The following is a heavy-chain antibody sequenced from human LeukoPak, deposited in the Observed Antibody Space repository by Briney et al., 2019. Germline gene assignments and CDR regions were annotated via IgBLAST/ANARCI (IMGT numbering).Heavy chain of an antibody. D-gene: IGHD3-9*01. CDR1: VYTFTSYG. J-gene: IGHJ4*02. CDR3: ASARAGYFDWLLNY. V-gene: IGHV1-18*01. CDR2: ISAYNGKT. Sequence: VASVTVSFKASVYTFTSYGISWVRQALGQGLDWMGWISAYNGKTNYAQKLQGRVTLTTDTSTSTAYMELRSLRSDDTAVYYYASARAGYFDWLLNYWGQGTLVTVPS.